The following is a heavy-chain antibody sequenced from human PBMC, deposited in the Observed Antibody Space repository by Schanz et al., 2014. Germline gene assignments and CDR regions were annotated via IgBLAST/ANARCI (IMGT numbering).Heavy chain of an antibody. V-gene: IGHV3-23*04. D-gene: IGHD6-6*01. Sequence: VQLVESGGGLVQPGGSVRLSCGASGFSFSTHWMAWVRQAPGKGLEWVSRMIGSGSSVFYADSVKGRFTISRDNLKNTVYLQMNSLRAEDTAVYYCARGYSSSMDVWGQGTTVTVSS. CDR1: GFSFSTHW. CDR3: ARGYSSSMDV. CDR2: MIGSGSSV. J-gene: IGHJ6*02.